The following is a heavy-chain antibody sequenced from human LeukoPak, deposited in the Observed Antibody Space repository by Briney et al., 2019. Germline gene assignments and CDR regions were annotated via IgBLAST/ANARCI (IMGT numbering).Heavy chain of an antibody. J-gene: IGHJ4*02. CDR3: ARDRTTYYYDSSGYSPLDY. CDR2: IIPIFGTA. V-gene: IGHV1-69*13. D-gene: IGHD3-22*01. Sequence: GASVKVSCKAYGGTFNNYAISWVRQAPGQGLEWMGGIIPIFGTANYAQKFQGRVTITADESTSTAYMELSSLRSEDTAVYYCARDRTTYYYDSSGYSPLDYWGQGTLVTVSS. CDR1: GGTFNNYA.